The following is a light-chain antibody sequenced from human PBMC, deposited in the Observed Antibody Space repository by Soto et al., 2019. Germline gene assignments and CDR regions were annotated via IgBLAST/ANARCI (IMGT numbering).Light chain of an antibody. V-gene: IGLV2-14*01. CDR3: TSYTTTNTLA. CDR1: SRDIGTSPY. Sequence: QSVLTQPASVSGSPGQSITISCTGTSRDIGTSPYVSWYQQYPGKAPKCMIYDVNNRPSGVSSRFSGSKSGNTASLTISGLQPEDEAVYYCTSYTTTNTLALGGGTKLTVL. CDR2: DVN. J-gene: IGLJ2*01.